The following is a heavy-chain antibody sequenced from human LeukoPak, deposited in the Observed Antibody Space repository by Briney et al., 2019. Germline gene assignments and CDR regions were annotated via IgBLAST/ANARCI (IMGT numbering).Heavy chain of an antibody. CDR1: GLTFSDFD. D-gene: IGHD1-20*01. V-gene: IGHV3-73*01. CDR3: TTYISGHQ. CDR2: IAGKANNYAT. Sequence: QPGGSLKLSCAASGLTFSDFDVHWVRQASGKGLEWLGRIAGKANNYATAYAASLKGRLAISRDDSESTAYLQMNSLKSEDTAVYYCTTYISGHQWGQGTLVTVSS. J-gene: IGHJ4*02.